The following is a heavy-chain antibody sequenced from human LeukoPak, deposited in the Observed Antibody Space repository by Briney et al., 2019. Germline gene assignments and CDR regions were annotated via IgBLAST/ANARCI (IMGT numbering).Heavy chain of an antibody. V-gene: IGHV3-30*04. D-gene: IGHD5-12*01. Sequence: PGGSLRLSCAASGFTFSSYAMHWVRQAPGKGLEWVAVISYDGSNEFYADSVKGRFTISRDNSNNTLFLQMNSLKAEDTAVYYCAKDQTRRVATNVAHWGQGTLVTVSS. CDR1: GFTFSSYA. J-gene: IGHJ4*02. CDR2: ISYDGSNE. CDR3: AKDQTRRVATNVAH.